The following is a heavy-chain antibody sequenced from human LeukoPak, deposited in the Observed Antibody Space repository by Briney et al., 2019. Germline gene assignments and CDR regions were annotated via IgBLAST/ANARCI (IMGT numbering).Heavy chain of an antibody. CDR1: GFTFSSYE. D-gene: IGHD3-3*01. CDR2: ISSSGSTI. CDR3: ARIETYYDFWSGYQRSYYFDY. J-gene: IGHJ4*02. Sequence: GGSLRLSCAASGFTFSSYEMNWVRQAPGKGLEWVSYISSSGSTIYYADSVKGRFTISRDNAKNSLYLQMNSLRAEDTAVYYCARIETYYDFWSGYQRSYYFDYWGQGTLVTVSS. V-gene: IGHV3-48*03.